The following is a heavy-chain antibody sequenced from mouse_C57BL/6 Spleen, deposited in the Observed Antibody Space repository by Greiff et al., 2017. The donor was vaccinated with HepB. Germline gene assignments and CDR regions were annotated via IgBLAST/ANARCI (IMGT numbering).Heavy chain of an antibody. D-gene: IGHD2-2*01. CDR3: AREGYDGLFDY. CDR1: GYSITSGYY. V-gene: IGHV3-6*01. J-gene: IGHJ2*01. CDR2: ISYDGSN. Sequence: DVQLVESGPGLVKPSQSLSLTCSVTGYSITSGYYWNWIRQFPGNKLEWMGYISYDGSNNYNPSLKNRISITRDTSKNQFFLKLNSVTTEDTATYYCAREGYDGLFDYWGQGTTLTVSS.